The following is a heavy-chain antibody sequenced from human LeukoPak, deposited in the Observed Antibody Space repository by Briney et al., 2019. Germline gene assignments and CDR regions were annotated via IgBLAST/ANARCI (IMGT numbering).Heavy chain of an antibody. CDR3: AKEVTGIAAAGPTDY. J-gene: IGHJ4*02. V-gene: IGHV3-23*01. CDR1: GFTFSSYA. Sequence: GGSLRLSCAASGFTFSSYAMSWVRQAPGKGLEWVSAISGSGGSTYYADSVKGRFTISRDNPKNTLYLRMNSLRAEDTAVYYCAKEVTGIAAAGPTDYWGQGTLVTVSS. CDR2: ISGSGGST. D-gene: IGHD6-13*01.